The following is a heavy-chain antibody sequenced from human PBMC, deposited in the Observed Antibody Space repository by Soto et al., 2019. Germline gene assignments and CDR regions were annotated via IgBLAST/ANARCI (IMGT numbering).Heavy chain of an antibody. CDR2: ISGHNGKT. Sequence: QVQLVQSGGEVRKPGATVTVSCKASGYTFTSYGISWVRQAPGQGLEWMGWISGHNGKTNYAEKGGDRVATTTDNATSTVYMGLRSLRFADTAVYYCAREVDVPYDYCGMDVWGQGTTVTVSS. CDR3: AREVDVPYDYCGMDV. J-gene: IGHJ6*02. D-gene: IGHD2-2*01. CDR1: GYTFTSYG. V-gene: IGHV1-18*01.